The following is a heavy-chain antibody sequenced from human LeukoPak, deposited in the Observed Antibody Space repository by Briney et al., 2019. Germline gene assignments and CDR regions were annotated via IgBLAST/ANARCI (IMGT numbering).Heavy chain of an antibody. CDR2: ISYDGSNK. CDR1: GFTFSSYG. CDR3: AKQLWFGESYPSFDY. D-gene: IGHD3-10*01. Sequence: GGSLRLSCAASGFTFSSYGMHWVRQAPGKGLEWVAVISYDGSNKYYADSVKGRFTISRDNSKNTLYLQMNSLRAEDTAVYYCAKQLWFGESYPSFDYWGQGTLVTVSS. J-gene: IGHJ4*02. V-gene: IGHV3-30*18.